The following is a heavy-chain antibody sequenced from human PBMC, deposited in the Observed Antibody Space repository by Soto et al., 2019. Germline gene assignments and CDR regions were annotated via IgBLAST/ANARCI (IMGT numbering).Heavy chain of an antibody. CDR2: IIPIFGTA. CDR3: ARAVVGANDAFDI. Sequence: ASVKVSCKASGGTFSSYAISWVRQAPGQGLEWMGGIIPIFGTANYAQKFQGRVTITADESTSTAYMELSSLRSEDTAVYYCARAVVGANDAFDIWGQGTMVTVSS. D-gene: IGHD1-26*01. J-gene: IGHJ3*02. V-gene: IGHV1-69*13. CDR1: GGTFSSYA.